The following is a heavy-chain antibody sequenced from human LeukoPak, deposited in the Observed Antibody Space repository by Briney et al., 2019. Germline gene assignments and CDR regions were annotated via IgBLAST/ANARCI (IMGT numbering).Heavy chain of an antibody. CDR1: GYTFTGYY. J-gene: IGHJ4*02. CDR3: ARDRDGDVTPFDY. Sequence: ASVKVSCMASGYTFTGYYMYWVRQAPGQGLEWMGWINPNSGGTNYAQKFQGRVTMTRDTSISTAYMELSRLRSDDTAVYYCARDRDGDVTPFDYWGQGTLVTVSS. D-gene: IGHD4-17*01. CDR2: INPNSGGT. V-gene: IGHV1-2*02.